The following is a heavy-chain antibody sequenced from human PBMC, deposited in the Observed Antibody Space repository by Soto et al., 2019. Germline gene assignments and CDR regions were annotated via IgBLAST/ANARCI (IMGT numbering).Heavy chain of an antibody. V-gene: IGHV3-30*18. CDR1: GFTFSNYG. Sequence: PGGSLRLSCAASGFTFSNYGMHWVRQAPGKGLEWVAVISYDGSNKYYADSVKGRFTVSRDNSKNTLYLQMNSLRAEDTAVYYCAKDQGSSWYEIDYWGQGTLVTVS. J-gene: IGHJ4*02. CDR2: ISYDGSNK. D-gene: IGHD6-13*01. CDR3: AKDQGSSWYEIDY.